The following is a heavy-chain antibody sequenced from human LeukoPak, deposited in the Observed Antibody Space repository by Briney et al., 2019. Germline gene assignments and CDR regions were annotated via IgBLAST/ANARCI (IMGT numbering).Heavy chain of an antibody. V-gene: IGHV3-9*02. CDR2: INLNSGDI. CDR3: VKYFAS. Sequence: GGSLRLSCVVSGLTSDAFAIHWVRQAPGKGLEWVSGINLNSGDIGYADSVKGRFTVSRDNAKNSLYLQMNSLTSEDTAIYHCVKYFASWGQGTLVTVST. J-gene: IGHJ4*02. CDR1: GLTSDAFA.